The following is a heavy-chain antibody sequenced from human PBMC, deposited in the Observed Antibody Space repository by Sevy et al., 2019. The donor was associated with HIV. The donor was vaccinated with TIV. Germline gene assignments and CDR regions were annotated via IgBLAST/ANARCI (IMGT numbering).Heavy chain of an antibody. CDR3: ARDCSSTSCLWGLDV. Sequence: GGSLRLSCAVSGFTFSTYWMRWVRQAPGKGLEWVANIKKDGSEKYYVDSVKGRFTISRDNAKNSLYLQMNSLRVEDTALYYCARDCSSTSCLWGLDVWGQGTSVTVSS. D-gene: IGHD2-2*01. J-gene: IGHJ6*02. V-gene: IGHV3-7*03. CDR2: IKKDGSEK. CDR1: GFTFSTYW.